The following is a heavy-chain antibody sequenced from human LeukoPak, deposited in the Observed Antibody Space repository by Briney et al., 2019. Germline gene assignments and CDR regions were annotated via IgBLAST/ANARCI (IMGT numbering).Heavy chain of an antibody. V-gene: IGHV4-30-4*01. CDR1: GGSISSGDYY. J-gene: IGHJ4*02. D-gene: IGHD3-22*01. CDR3: ARSGYYYDSSGYYPYFDY. Sequence: SQTLSLTCTVSGGSISSGDYYWDWIRQPPGKGLEWIGYIYYSGSTYYNPSLKSRVTISVDTSKTQFSLKLSSVTAADTAVYYCARSGYYYDSSGYYPYFDYWGQGTLVTVSS. CDR2: IYYSGST.